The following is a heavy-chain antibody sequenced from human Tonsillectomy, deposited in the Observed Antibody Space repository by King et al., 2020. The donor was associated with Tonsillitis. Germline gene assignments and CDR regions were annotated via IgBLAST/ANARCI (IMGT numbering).Heavy chain of an antibody. CDR1: GFTFSSYA. Sequence: VQLVESGGGLVQPGGSLRVSCAASGFTFSSYAMSWVRQAPGKGLEWVSAISGSGASTYYADSVKGRFTLSRDNSKNTLYMQMNSLRAEDTAVYYCAKGYDSSGYHGGFDYWGQGTLVTVSS. CDR3: AKGYDSSGYHGGFDY. CDR2: ISGSGAST. D-gene: IGHD3-22*01. V-gene: IGHV3-23*04. J-gene: IGHJ4*02.